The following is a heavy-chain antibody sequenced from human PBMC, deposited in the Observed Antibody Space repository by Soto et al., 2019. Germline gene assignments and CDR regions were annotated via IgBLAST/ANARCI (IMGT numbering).Heavy chain of an antibody. D-gene: IGHD2-15*01. V-gene: IGHV1-3*01. CDR2: INAGNGNT. CDR3: ARRPGGSLTQFDP. CDR1: GYTFTSYA. Sequence: ASVKVSCKASGYTFTSYAMHWVRQAPGQRLEWMGWINAGNGNTKYPQKFQGRVTITRDTSASTAYMELSSLRSEDTAVYYCARRPGGSLTQFDPWGQGTLVTVSS. J-gene: IGHJ5*02.